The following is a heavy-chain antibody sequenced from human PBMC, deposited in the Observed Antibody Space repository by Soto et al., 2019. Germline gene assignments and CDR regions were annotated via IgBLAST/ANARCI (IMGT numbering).Heavy chain of an antibody. V-gene: IGHV1-2*04. J-gene: IGHJ3*02. CDR1: GYTFTGYY. CDR3: ARETLEYDFWSGYDAFDI. Sequence: GASVKVSCKASGYTFTGYYMHWVRQAPGQGLEWMGWINPNSGGTNYAQKFQGWVTMTRDTSISTAYMELSRLRSDDTAVYYCARETLEYDFWSGYDAFDIWGQGTMVTVSS. CDR2: INPNSGGT. D-gene: IGHD3-3*01.